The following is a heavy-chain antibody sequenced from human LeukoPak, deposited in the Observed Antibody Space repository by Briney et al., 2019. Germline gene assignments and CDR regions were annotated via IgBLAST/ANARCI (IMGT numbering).Heavy chain of an antibody. Sequence: ESGPTLVNPTQTLTLTCTFSGFSLSTSGVGVGWIRQTPGKALEWLALIYWSDDKRYSPSLKSRLTITKDTSKNQVVLTMTNMDPVDRATYYCAYVMHYDFWSGYMFDYWGQGTLVTVSS. CDR1: GFSLSTSGVG. J-gene: IGHJ4*02. D-gene: IGHD3-3*01. CDR2: IYWSDDK. V-gene: IGHV2-5*01. CDR3: AYVMHYDFWSGYMFDY.